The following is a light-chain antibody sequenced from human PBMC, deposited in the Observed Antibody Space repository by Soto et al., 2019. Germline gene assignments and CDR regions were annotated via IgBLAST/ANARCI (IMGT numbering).Light chain of an antibody. V-gene: IGKV1-5*01. CDR3: QQYKSYWT. J-gene: IGKJ1*01. CDR1: QRISTW. Sequence: DIQMTQSPSTLCESVGDGVTITCRASQRISTWLAWYQQKPGKAPKLLISDASSLETGVPSRFSGSGSGTEFTLTINSLQPDDFATYYCQQYKSYWTFGQGTKVDIK. CDR2: DAS.